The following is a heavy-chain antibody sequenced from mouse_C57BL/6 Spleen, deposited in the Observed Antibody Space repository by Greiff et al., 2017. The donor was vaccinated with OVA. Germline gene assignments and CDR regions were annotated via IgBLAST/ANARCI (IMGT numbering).Heavy chain of an antibody. CDR2: ISYDGSN. V-gene: IGHV3-6*01. J-gene: IGHJ1*03. D-gene: IGHD1-1*01. Sequence: ESGPGLVKPSQSLSLTCSVTGYSVTSGYYWNWIRQFPGNKLEWMGYISYDGSNNYNPSLKNRISITRDTSKNQFFLKLNSVTTEDTATXYCARVGGSSYWYFDVWGTGTTVTVSS. CDR1: GYSVTSGYY. CDR3: ARVGGSSYWYFDV.